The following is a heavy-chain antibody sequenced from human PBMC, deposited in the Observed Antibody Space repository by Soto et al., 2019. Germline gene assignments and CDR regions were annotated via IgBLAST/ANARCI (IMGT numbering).Heavy chain of an antibody. CDR3: ARDLHYYDSSGYYYYYYGMDV. V-gene: IGHV1-18*01. CDR1: GYTFTSYG. J-gene: IGHJ6*02. D-gene: IGHD3-22*01. Sequence: QVQLVQSGAEVKKPGASVKVSCKASGYTFTSYGISWVRQAPGQGLEWMGWISAYNGNTNYAQKLQGRVTMTTDTSTSTAYMELMRLGSDDTAVYYCARDLHYYDSSGYYYYYYGMDVWGQGTKGTVS. CDR2: ISAYNGNT.